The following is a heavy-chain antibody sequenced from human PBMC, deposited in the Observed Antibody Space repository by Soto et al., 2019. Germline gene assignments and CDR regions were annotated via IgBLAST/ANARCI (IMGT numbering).Heavy chain of an antibody. V-gene: IGHV3-23*01. J-gene: IGHJ4*02. D-gene: IGHD3-16*01. Sequence: EVQLLESGGGLIQPGGSLRLSCVASGFTLGSHAMSWVRQVPGQGLEWVSHMSVDGRDTRSADSVQGRFTVSRDTAKNILFFDIFSLRADDTAMYYCARVPTDYHNVPFFDQWGRGVLVTVSS. CDR2: MSVDGRDT. CDR1: GFTLGSHA. CDR3: ARVPTDYHNVPFFDQ.